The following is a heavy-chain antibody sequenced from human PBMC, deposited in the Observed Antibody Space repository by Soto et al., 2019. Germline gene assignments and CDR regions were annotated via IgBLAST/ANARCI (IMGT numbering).Heavy chain of an antibody. CDR3: ARENYDFRTGPYYYGMDV. CDR2: IYTSGST. Sequence: SETLSLTCSVSGCTFSNYYWSWVRQPAGKGLEWIGGIYTSGSTNYNPSLKSRVTMSVDTSKNQFSLKLSSVTAAVTAVYYCARENYDFRTGPYYYGMDVWGQGTPVTVSS. D-gene: IGHD3-3*01. CDR1: GCTFSNYY. V-gene: IGHV4-4*07. J-gene: IGHJ6*02.